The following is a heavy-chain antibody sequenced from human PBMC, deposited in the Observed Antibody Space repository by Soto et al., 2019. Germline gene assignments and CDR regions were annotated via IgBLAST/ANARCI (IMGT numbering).Heavy chain of an antibody. V-gene: IGHV3-21*01. CDR3: ARDRYSYYDFWSGSLPYYYFGMDV. Sequence: PGGSLRLSCAASGFTFSSYSMNWVRQAPGKGLEWVSSISSSSSYIYYADSVKGRFTISRDNAKNSLYLQMNSLRAEDTAVYYCARDRYSYYDFWSGSLPYYYFGMDVWSQGTTVTVSS. J-gene: IGHJ6*02. CDR2: ISSSSSYI. D-gene: IGHD3-3*01. CDR1: GFTFSSYS.